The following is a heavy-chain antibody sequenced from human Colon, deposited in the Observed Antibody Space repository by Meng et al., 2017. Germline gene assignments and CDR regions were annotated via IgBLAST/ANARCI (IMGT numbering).Heavy chain of an antibody. V-gene: IGHV3-21*01. Sequence: GGSLRLSCAASGFTFSSYSMNWVRQAPGKGLEWVSSISSSSSYIYYADSVKGRFTISRDNAKNSLYLQMNGLRAEDTAVYYCAASDSSSWYYFDYWGQGTLVTVSS. CDR1: GFTFSSYS. CDR3: AASDSSSWYYFDY. J-gene: IGHJ4*02. CDR2: ISSSSSYI. D-gene: IGHD6-13*01.